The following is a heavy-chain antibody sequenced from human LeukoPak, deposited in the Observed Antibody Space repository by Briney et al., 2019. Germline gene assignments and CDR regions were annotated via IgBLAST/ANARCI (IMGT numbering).Heavy chain of an antibody. D-gene: IGHD3-9*01. V-gene: IGHV4-61*02. CDR3: ARDYDILTGYRFDP. CDR2: ISSSGST. J-gene: IGHJ5*02. CDR1: GDSISSGDYY. Sequence: SETLSLTCTVSGDSISSGDYYWSWIRQPAGKGLEWIGRISSSGSTNYNPSLKSRVTISVDTSKNQFSLKLSSVTAADTAVYYCARDYDILTGYRFDPWGQGTLVTVSS.